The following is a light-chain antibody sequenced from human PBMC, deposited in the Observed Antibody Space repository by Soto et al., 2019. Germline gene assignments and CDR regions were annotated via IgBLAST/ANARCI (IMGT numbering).Light chain of an antibody. CDR3: RQYGSSPSYT. J-gene: IGKJ2*01. CDR2: GAS. CDR1: QSVSSSSY. V-gene: IGKV3-20*01. Sequence: EIVLTQSPGTLSLSPGERATLSCRASQSVSSSSYLAWYQQKPGQAPRLLIYGASSRATGIPDRFSGSGSATDCTLHISRLEPEDFAVYYCRQYGSSPSYTFGQGTKLEIK.